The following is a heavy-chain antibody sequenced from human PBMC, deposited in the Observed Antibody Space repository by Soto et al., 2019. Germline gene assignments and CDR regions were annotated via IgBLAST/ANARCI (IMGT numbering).Heavy chain of an antibody. V-gene: IGHV3-23*01. J-gene: IGHJ6*02. D-gene: IGHD5-12*01. CDR1: GFTFSSYA. Sequence: PGGSLRLSCAASGFTFSSYAMSWVRQAPGTGLEWVSGISGSGGSIYYADSVKGRFIISRDNSKNTLYLQMNSLRAEEAAVYYCAKAGPGYSGYYNYYYNGMDVWGQGTTVTVSS. CDR2: ISGSGGSI. CDR3: AKAGPGYSGYYNYYYNGMDV.